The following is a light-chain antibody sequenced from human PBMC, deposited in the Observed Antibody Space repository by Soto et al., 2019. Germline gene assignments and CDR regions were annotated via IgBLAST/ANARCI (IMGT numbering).Light chain of an antibody. J-gene: IGKJ4*01. Sequence: ELVMTQSPATLSVSPGERGTLSCRASQNIRRNLAWYQQKPGQAPRLLIYRASTRAPGIPARFTGGGSGTEFTLTITSLQSDDFALYYCQQYENWPPVTFGGGTKVEIK. CDR1: QNIRRN. V-gene: IGKV3-15*01. CDR2: RAS. CDR3: QQYENWPPVT.